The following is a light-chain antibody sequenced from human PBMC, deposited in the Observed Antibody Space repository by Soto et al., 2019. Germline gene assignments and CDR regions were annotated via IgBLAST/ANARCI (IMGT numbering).Light chain of an antibody. CDR2: VAS. CDR3: LQDYSYPYT. J-gene: IGKJ2*01. V-gene: IGKV1-6*01. CDR1: QDIRND. Sequence: AIQMTQSPSPLSASVGDRVTISCRASQDIRNDLGWYQQKPGEAPKLLIYVASSLQSGVPSRFSGSGSGTDFTLTISSLQPEDFATYYCLQDYSYPYTFGQGTKLEIK.